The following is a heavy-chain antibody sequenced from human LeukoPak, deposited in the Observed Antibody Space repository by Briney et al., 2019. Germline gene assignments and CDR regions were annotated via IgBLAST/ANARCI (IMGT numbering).Heavy chain of an antibody. D-gene: IGHD4-17*01. CDR3: ARSDGGYFDY. CDR1: GGTFSSYA. J-gene: IGHJ4*02. Sequence: ASVKVSCKASGGTFSSYAISWVRQAPGQGLEWMGRIIPILGIANYAQKFQGRVTMTRNTSISTAYMELSSLRSEDTAVYYCARSDGGYFDYCGQGTLVTVSS. V-gene: IGHV1-69*04. CDR2: IIPILGIA.